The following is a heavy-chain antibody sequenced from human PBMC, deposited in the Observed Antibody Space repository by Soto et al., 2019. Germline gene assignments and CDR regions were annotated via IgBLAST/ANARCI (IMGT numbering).Heavy chain of an antibody. CDR2: ITPYNGNA. CDR3: ARVVPGAVTWFDS. V-gene: IGHV1-18*04. Sequence: ASVKVSCTTSCSTFTNDHVTWVRQAPGRGLEWVGWITPYNGNAHYAPHLQGRITLATDTSTNTAYLDLTNLISDDTAMYYCARVVPGAVTWFDSWGQG. J-gene: IGHJ5*01. D-gene: IGHD3-16*02. CDR1: CSTFTNDH.